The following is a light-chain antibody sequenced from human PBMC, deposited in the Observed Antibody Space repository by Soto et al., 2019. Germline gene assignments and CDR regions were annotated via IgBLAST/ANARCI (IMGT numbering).Light chain of an antibody. J-gene: IGKJ1*01. CDR3: QQYNNWPTWT. CDR2: GAS. V-gene: IGKV3-15*01. CDR1: QSVGSD. Sequence: EIVMTQSPGTLSLSPGEKATLSCRASQSVGSDLAWYQHTPGEPPRLLIYGASARATGIPGRFSGSGSGTEFTLTISRLQSEDFAVSFCQQYNNWPTWTFGQGTKV.